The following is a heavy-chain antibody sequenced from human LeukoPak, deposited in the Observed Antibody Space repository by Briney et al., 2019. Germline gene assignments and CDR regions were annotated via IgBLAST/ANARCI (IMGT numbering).Heavy chain of an antibody. Sequence: PGGSLRLSCAASGFTFSSYGMHWVRQAPGKGLELVAVISYDGSNKYYADSVKGRFTISRDNSKNTLYLQMSSLRAEDTAVYYCAKLSTGYSSSWYDYWGQGTLVTVSS. CDR3: AKLSTGYSSSWYDY. J-gene: IGHJ4*02. V-gene: IGHV3-30*18. CDR2: ISYDGSNK. CDR1: GFTFSSYG. D-gene: IGHD6-13*01.